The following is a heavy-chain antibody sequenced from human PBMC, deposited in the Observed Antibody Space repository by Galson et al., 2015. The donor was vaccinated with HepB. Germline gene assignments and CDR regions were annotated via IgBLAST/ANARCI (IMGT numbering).Heavy chain of an antibody. D-gene: IGHD3-10*01. V-gene: IGHV3-30*04. J-gene: IGHJ4*02. CDR3: ARGRGNYGSLYFDY. CDR2: ISYDGSGK. Sequence: SLRLSCAASGFAFNNSILHWVRQAPGKGLEWVAVISYDGSGKYYADSVKGRFTISRDISKNTLYLQMTSLRTEDTAIYYCARGRGNYGSLYFDYWGQGTLVTVSS. CDR1: GFAFNNSI.